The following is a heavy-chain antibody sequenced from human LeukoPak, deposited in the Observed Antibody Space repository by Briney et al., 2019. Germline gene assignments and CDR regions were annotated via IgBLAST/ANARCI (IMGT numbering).Heavy chain of an antibody. CDR3: ARGRSIAARREAFDI. Sequence: GGSLRLSCVASGFSFSSYAMTWVRQAPGKGLEWVSSINGNGDTTYYAGSVKGRFTISRDNSKNTVSLQMNSLRAEDTAVYYCARGRSIAARREAFDIWGQGTMVTVSS. D-gene: IGHD6-6*01. CDR1: GFSFSSYA. V-gene: IGHV3-23*01. CDR2: INGNGDTT. J-gene: IGHJ3*02.